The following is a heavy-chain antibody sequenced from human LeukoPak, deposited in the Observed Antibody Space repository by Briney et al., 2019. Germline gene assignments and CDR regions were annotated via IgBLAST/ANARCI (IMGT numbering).Heavy chain of an antibody. CDR3: AKDIRGYSYGLTLDY. CDR2: ISWNSGSI. CDR1: GFTFDDYA. Sequence: GGSPRLSCAASGFTFDDYAMHWVRHAPGKGLEWVSGISWNSGSIGYADSVKGRFTISRDDAKNSLYLQMNSLRAEDMALYYCAKDIRGYSYGLTLDYWGQGTLVTVSS. J-gene: IGHJ4*02. D-gene: IGHD5-18*01. V-gene: IGHV3-9*03.